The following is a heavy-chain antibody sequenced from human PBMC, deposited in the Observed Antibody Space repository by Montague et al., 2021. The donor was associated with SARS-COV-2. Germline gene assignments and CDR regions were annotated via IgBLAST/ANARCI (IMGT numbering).Heavy chain of an antibody. J-gene: IGHJ6*02. CDR1: DFRLDLSW. CDR3: AREKTVRGIYYFGMDV. CDR2: IMADGSQK. Sequence: SRSLSFSASDFRLDLSWMSWVRQAPGKGLEWVANIMADGSQKYYVDSVRGRFTISRDKAYKSVYLQMNSLRVEDTAVYYCAREKTVRGIYYFGMDVWGQGTTVTVSS. D-gene: IGHD4-11*01. V-gene: IGHV3-7*03.